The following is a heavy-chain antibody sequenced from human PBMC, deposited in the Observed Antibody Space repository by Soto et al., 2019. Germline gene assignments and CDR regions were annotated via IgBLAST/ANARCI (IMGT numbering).Heavy chain of an antibody. CDR1: GFTFSSYW. CDR2: IYTDGTTT. D-gene: IGHD4-4*01. Sequence: WGSRRLSCAASGFTFSSYWMHWFRQAPGKGLVWVSRIYTDGTTTNYADSVKGRFTISRDNAKNTLYLQMNSLRAEDTAVYYCARGLQNTYGVDVWGQGTTVTVSS. V-gene: IGHV3-74*01. J-gene: IGHJ6*02. CDR3: ARGLQNTYGVDV.